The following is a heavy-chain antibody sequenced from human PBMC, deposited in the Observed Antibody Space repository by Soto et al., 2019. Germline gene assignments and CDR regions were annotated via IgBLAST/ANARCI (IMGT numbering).Heavy chain of an antibody. V-gene: IGHV5-51*01. CDR1: GYSFTNYW. J-gene: IGHJ3*01. CDR3: ARPYSGGPNDPFDV. CDR2: IYPGDSHA. Sequence: PGESLKISCKGSGYSFTNYWIGWVRRMPGKCLEWMGIIYPGDSHAIYSPSFQGQLTMSADKSISTAYLQWSSLKASDTAMYYCARPYSGGPNDPFDVWGQGTMVTVSS. D-gene: IGHD1-26*01.